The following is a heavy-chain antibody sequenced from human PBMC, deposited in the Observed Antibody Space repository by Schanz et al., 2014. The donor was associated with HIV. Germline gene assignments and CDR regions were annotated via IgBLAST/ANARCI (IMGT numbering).Heavy chain of an antibody. CDR1: GFTFSSYA. J-gene: IGHJ5*02. CDR2: ISGSGGST. D-gene: IGHD5-12*01. V-gene: IGHV3-23*04. Sequence: VQLVESGGGVVQPGRSLRLSCAASGFTFSSYAMSWVRQAAGKGPEWVSVISGSGGSTYYADSVKGRFTISRDNSKNTLFLQMNSLRAEDTAVYYCAKVPEEGYFDPWGQGTLVTVSS. CDR3: AKVPEEGYFDP.